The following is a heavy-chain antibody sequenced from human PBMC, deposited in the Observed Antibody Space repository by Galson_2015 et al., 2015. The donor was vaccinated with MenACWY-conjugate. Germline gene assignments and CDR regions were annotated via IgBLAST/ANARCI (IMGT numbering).Heavy chain of an antibody. CDR3: ARWRSDSSGWYSDY. CDR2: ISHSGST. J-gene: IGHJ4*02. V-gene: IGHV4-34*01. Sequence: SEPLSLTCAVYGDSFSGYYWSWIRQPPGKGLEWIGEISHSGSTNYNPSLKSRVTISLDTSKNQFSLRLSSVTAADTAVYYCARWRSDSSGWYSDYWGQGTLVTVSS. D-gene: IGHD6-25*01. CDR1: GDSFSGYY.